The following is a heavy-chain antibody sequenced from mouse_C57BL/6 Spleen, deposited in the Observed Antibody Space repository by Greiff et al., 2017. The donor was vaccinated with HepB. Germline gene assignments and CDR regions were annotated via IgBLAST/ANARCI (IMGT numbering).Heavy chain of an antibody. CDR3: AEGNYVGAMDY. CDR2: ISSGSSTI. Sequence: EVKVVESGGGLVKPGGSLKLSCAASGFTFSDYGMHWVRQAPEKGLEWVAYISSGSSTIYYADTVKGRFTISRDNAKNTLFLQMTSLRSEDTAMYYCAEGNYVGAMDYWGQGTSVTVSS. D-gene: IGHD2-1*01. V-gene: IGHV5-17*01. CDR1: GFTFSDYG. J-gene: IGHJ4*01.